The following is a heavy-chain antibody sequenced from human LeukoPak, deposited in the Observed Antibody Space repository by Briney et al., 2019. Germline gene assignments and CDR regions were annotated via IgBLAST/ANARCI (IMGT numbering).Heavy chain of an antibody. CDR2: IYHSGST. CDR3: ARGQYQLSRAEYFQH. D-gene: IGHD2-2*01. J-gene: IGHJ1*01. CDR1: GGSISSSNW. Sequence: PSETLSLTCAVSGGSISSSNWWSWVRQPPGKGLEWIGEIYHSGSTNYNPSLKSRVTISVDKSKNQFSLKLSSVTAADTAVYYCARGQYQLSRAEYFQHWGQGTLVTVSS. V-gene: IGHV4-4*02.